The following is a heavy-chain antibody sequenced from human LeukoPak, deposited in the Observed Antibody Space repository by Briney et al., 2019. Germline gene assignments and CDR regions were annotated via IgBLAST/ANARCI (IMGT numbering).Heavy chain of an antibody. V-gene: IGHV4-34*01. CDR3: ARARSGYYYYYYGMDV. CDR1: GGSFSGYY. Sequence: SETLSLTCAVYGGSFSGYYLSWIRPPPGKGLEWIGEINHSGSTNYNPSPKSRVTISVDTSKNQFSLKLSSVTAADTAVYYWARARSGYYYYYYGMDVWGKGTTVTVSA. J-gene: IGHJ6*04. D-gene: IGHD3-10*01. CDR2: INHSGST.